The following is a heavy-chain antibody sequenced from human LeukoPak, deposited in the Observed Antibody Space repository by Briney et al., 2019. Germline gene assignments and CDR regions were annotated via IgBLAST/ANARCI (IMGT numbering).Heavy chain of an antibody. CDR3: TRSSWDCSSGSCYTNMNFDY. D-gene: IGHD2-15*01. CDR2: INPDKGDA. Sequence: ASAKVSCKASGYTFDGYYIHWVRRAPGQGLEWLGWINPDKGDARTAQKFRDRVIMTTDKSLATAYMEVINLSSDDTAVYFCTRSSWDCSSGSCYTNMNFDYWGQGTLVTVSS. V-gene: IGHV1-2*02. CDR1: GYTFDGYY. J-gene: IGHJ4*02.